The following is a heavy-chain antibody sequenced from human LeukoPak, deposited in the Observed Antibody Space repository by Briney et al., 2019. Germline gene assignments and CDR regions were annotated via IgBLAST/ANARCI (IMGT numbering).Heavy chain of an antibody. CDR2: ISSSSSTI. V-gene: IGHV3-48*01. D-gene: IGHD3-3*01. J-gene: IGHJ4*02. CDR3: ARAPPYDFWSG. Sequence: GGSLRLSCAASGFTFDSYAMSWVRQAPGKGLEWVSYISSSSSTIYYADSVKGRFTISRDNAKNSLYLQMNSLRAEDTAVYYCARAPPYDFWSGWGQGTLVTVSS. CDR1: GFTFDSYA.